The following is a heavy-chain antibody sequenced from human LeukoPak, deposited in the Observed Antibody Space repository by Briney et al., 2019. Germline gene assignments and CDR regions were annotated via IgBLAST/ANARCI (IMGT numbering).Heavy chain of an antibody. CDR2: TSYDENTK. Sequence: GGSLRLSCAASGFIFSNYAMHWVRQAPGKGLEWVTVTSYDENTKHYADSVKGRFTISRDNSKNTLWLQMNSLRPEDSAVYFCAKDSQSLNGYYTVGNFDFWGQGTLVTVSS. CDR3: AKDSQSLNGYYTVGNFDF. CDR1: GFIFSNYA. J-gene: IGHJ4*02. V-gene: IGHV3-30*04. D-gene: IGHD3-9*01.